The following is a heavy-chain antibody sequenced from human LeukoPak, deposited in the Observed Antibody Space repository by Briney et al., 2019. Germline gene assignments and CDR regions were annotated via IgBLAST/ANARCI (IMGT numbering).Heavy chain of an antibody. Sequence: PGGSLRLSCAASGFTFSSYSMNWVRQAPGKGLEWVSSISSSSSYIYYADSVKGRFTISRDNAKNSLYLQMNSLRAEDTAVYYCARGTFVRDSSSWLRAAKVFFLYWFDPWGQGTLVTVSS. CDR1: GFTFSSYS. J-gene: IGHJ5*02. CDR2: ISSSSSYI. CDR3: ARGTFVRDSSSWLRAAKVFFLYWFDP. V-gene: IGHV3-21*01. D-gene: IGHD6-13*01.